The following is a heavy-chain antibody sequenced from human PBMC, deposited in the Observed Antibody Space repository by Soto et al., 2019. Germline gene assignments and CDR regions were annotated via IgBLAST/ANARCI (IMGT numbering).Heavy chain of an antibody. CDR2: VYYTGTT. CDR3: ARLGGYYQSLDT. D-gene: IGHD3-22*01. CDR1: GVSIDSYY. J-gene: IGHJ5*02. V-gene: IGHV4-59*08. Sequence: QVQLQESGPGLVKPSETLSLTCTVSGVSIDSYYWTWIRQPPGKGLEWIGYVYYTGTTTYSPSLKIRVTISVDTSMNQISLKLSSVTAADTAFYYCARLGGYYQSLDTWGQGTLVTVSS.